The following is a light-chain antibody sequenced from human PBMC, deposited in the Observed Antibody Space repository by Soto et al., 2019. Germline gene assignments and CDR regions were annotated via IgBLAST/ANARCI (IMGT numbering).Light chain of an antibody. Sequence: QSVLTQPHSVSGSPGQSIAISCSGTSSDVGAYNYVSWFQQHPGKVPKLILFDVSERPSGVPDRFSGSKSGNTASLTISGLQAEDEADYYCCSYGGSFYVVGTGTKVTVL. CDR1: SSDVGAYNY. V-gene: IGLV2-11*01. J-gene: IGLJ1*01. CDR3: CSYGGSFYV. CDR2: DVS.